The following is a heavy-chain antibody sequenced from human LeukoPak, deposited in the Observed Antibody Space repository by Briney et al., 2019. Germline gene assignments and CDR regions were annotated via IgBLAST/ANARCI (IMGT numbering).Heavy chain of an antibody. Sequence: PGGSLRLSCAASGFTFSSYGMHWVRQAPGKGLEWVAVISYDGSNKYYADSVKGRFTISRDNSKNTLYLQMNSLRAEDTAVYYCAKVGHYYGSGSYYKGDYFDYWGQGTLVTVSS. CDR3: AKVGHYYGSGSYYKGDYFDY. V-gene: IGHV3-30*18. CDR2: ISYDGSNK. J-gene: IGHJ4*02. D-gene: IGHD3-10*01. CDR1: GFTFSSYG.